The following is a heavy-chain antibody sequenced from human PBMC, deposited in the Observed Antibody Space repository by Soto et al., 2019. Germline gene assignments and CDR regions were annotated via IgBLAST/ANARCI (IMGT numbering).Heavy chain of an antibody. D-gene: IGHD3-3*01. V-gene: IGHV4-59*01. CDR2: VHYSGST. J-gene: IGHJ5*02. CDR3: ARGPYDPDP. Sequence: SETLSLTCTVSGGSISSYYWSWIRQPPGKGLEWIGYVHYSGSTKYNTSLKSRVTISVDTSKNQFSLNLRSVTAADTAVYYCARGPYDPDPWGQGILVTVSS. CDR1: GGSISSYY.